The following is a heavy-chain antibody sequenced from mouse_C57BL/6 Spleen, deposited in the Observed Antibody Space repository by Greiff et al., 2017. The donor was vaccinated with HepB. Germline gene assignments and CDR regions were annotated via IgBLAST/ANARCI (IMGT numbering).Heavy chain of an antibody. Sequence: EVQLQESGPGLVKPSQSLSLTCSVTGYSITSGYYWNWIRQFPGNKLEWMGYISYDGSNNYNPSLKNRISITRDTSKNQFFLKLNSVTTEDTATYSCARGLYYFDYWGQGTTLTVSS. CDR2: ISYDGSN. J-gene: IGHJ2*01. CDR1: GYSITSGYY. CDR3: ARGLYYFDY. V-gene: IGHV3-6*01.